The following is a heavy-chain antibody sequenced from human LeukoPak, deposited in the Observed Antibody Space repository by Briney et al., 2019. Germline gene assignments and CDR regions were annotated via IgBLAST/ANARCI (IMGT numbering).Heavy chain of an antibody. CDR1: GYTFTGYY. Sequence: ASVKVSCKASGYTFTGYYMHWVRQPPGQGLEWMGWINPNSGGTNYAQKFQGRVTMTRDTSISTAYMELSRLRSDDTAVYYCAILFPIPYSGYDIFDYWGQGTLVTVSS. V-gene: IGHV1-2*02. CDR3: AILFPIPYSGYDIFDY. J-gene: IGHJ4*02. D-gene: IGHD5-12*01. CDR2: INPNSGGT.